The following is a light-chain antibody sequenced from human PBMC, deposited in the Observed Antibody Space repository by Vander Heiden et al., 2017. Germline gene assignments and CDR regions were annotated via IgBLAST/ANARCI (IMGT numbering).Light chain of an antibody. V-gene: IGKV1-5*03. Sequence: DIQMTQSPSTLPASVGDRVTITCRASQSISSWLAWYQQKPGKAPKLLIYEASSLHTGVPSRFSGSGSGTEFTLTISSLQPDDFATYYCQQYNSSPLTFGGGTKVEIK. J-gene: IGKJ4*01. CDR2: EAS. CDR3: QQYNSSPLT. CDR1: QSISSW.